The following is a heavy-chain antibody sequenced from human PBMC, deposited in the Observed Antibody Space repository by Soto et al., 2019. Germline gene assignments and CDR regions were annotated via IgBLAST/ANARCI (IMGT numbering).Heavy chain of an antibody. CDR2: IYSGGTT. V-gene: IGHV3-53*01. CDR1: GFAVSNTY. CDR3: ARDCSGGSCYPALGA. Sequence: EVHLVESGGGWIQPGGSLRLSCAASGFAVSNTYMSWVRQAPGRGLEWVSFIYSGGTTCYADSVKGRFTISRDNSKNTLSLQMNSLTAEDTAVYYCARDCSGGSCYPALGAWGQGTLVTVSS. D-gene: IGHD2-15*01. J-gene: IGHJ5*02.